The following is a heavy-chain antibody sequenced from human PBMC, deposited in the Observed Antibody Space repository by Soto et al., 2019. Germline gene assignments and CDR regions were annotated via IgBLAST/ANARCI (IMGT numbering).Heavy chain of an antibody. CDR2: ISSSGSTI. V-gene: IGHV3-11*01. CDR1: GFTFSDYY. CDR3: ASHIVLMRATVGLDY. J-gene: IGHJ4*02. Sequence: GGSLRLSCAASGFTFSDYYMSWIRQAPGKGLEWVSYISSSGSTIYYADSVKGRFTISRDNAKNSLYLQMNSLRAEDTAVYYCASHIVLMRATVGLDYWGQGTLVTVSS. D-gene: IGHD2-8*01.